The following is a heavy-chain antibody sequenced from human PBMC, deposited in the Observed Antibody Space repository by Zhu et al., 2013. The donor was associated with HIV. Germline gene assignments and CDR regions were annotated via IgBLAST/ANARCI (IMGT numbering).Heavy chain of an antibody. V-gene: IGHV1-2*02. CDR2: IDPSSGGT. Sequence: HVQLVQSGAEVKKPGSSVRVSCRTSGGTFTDHAINWVRLTPGRGLQWMGRIDPSSGGTNYAQVFQDRITMTRDTSTKTAVLELRRLTSADTAIYFCARTRTLTTLDSWGQGTLVTVSS. CDR1: GGTFTDHA. CDR3: ARTRTLTTLDS. J-gene: IGHJ4*02. D-gene: IGHD1-1*01.